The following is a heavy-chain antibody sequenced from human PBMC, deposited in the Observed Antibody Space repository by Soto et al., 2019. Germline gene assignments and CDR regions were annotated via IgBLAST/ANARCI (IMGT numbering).Heavy chain of an antibody. J-gene: IGHJ5*02. Sequence: QVQLVQSGAEVKKPGASVKVSCKASGYTFTSYAMHWVRQAPGQRLEWMGWINAGNGNTKYSQKFQGRVTITRDAAATTAYMELRSLRSEDTAVYYCARDALCYYGSGRNWFDPWGQGTLVTVSS. CDR2: INAGNGNT. CDR1: GYTFTSYA. D-gene: IGHD3-10*01. CDR3: ARDALCYYGSGRNWFDP. V-gene: IGHV1-3*01.